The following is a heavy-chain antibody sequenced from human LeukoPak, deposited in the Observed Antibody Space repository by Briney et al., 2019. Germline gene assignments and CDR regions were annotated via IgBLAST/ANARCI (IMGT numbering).Heavy chain of an antibody. V-gene: IGHV3-21*01. D-gene: IGHD3-10*01. CDR3: ARDGMVRGVIIWDAFDI. CDR2: IGSSSYYI. Sequence: GGSLRLSCAASGFTLITYSMSWVRQAPGKGLEWVSSIGSSSYYIYYADSVKGRFIISRDNAKNSLYLQMNSLRDEDTAVYYCARDGMVRGVIIWDAFDIWGQGTMVTVSS. J-gene: IGHJ3*02. CDR1: GFTLITYS.